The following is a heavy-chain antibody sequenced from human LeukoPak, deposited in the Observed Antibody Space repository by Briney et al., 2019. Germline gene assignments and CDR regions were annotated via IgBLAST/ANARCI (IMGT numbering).Heavy chain of an antibody. CDR1: GYTFTGYY. J-gene: IGHJ4*02. Sequence: GASVKVSCKASGYTFTGYYMHWVRQAPGQGLEWMGWINPNSGGTNYAQKFQGRVTMTRDTSISTAYMELSRLRSDDTAVYYCARDFSSGWYEMAYWGQGTLVTVSS. CDR2: INPNSGGT. D-gene: IGHD6-19*01. CDR3: ARDFSSGWYEMAY. V-gene: IGHV1-2*02.